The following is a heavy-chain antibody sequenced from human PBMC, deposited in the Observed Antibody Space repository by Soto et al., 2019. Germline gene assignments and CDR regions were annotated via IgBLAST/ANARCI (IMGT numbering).Heavy chain of an antibody. CDR2: ISGSGGST. J-gene: IGHJ4*02. Sequence: GGSLRRSCAASGSTFSSYAMNWVRQAPGKGLEWVSVISGSGGSTYYADSGKGRFTISRDNAKNSLYLHMNGLRAEDTAFYYCARDHRWGYQYGDYGDSWGQGTPVTVSS. V-gene: IGHV3-23*01. D-gene: IGHD4-17*01. CDR3: ARDHRWGYQYGDYGDS. CDR1: GSTFSSYA.